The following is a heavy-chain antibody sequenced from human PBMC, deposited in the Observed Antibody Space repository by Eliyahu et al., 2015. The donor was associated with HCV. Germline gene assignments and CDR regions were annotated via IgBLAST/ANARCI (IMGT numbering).Heavy chain of an antibody. J-gene: IGHJ6*02. Sequence: GYTFTSYYIHWVRQAPGQGLEWMGVINPSGGSTSYTQKFQGRVTMTRDTSTSTVYMELSSLRSEDTAVYYCARDPNTPILPTYYGMDVWGQGTTVTVSS. CDR1: GYTFTSYY. D-gene: IGHD2-15*01. CDR2: INPSGGST. V-gene: IGHV1-46*01. CDR3: ARDPNTPILPTYYGMDV.